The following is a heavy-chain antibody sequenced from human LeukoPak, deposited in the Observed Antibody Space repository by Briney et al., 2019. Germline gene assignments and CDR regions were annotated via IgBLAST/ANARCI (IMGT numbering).Heavy chain of an antibody. CDR2: WSGGANN. D-gene: IGHD4-17*01. V-gene: IGHV3-23*01. J-gene: IGHJ3*01. CDR1: GFTISDYG. CDR3: GRDPNGDYLGAFEF. Sequence: GGSLRLSCAASGFTISDYGLVWVRQAPGKGLERVSGWSGGANNFYADAVKGRFTISRDNSKNTLYLQMNSLRADDTAVYYCGRDPNGDYLGAFEFWGHGTTVIVSS.